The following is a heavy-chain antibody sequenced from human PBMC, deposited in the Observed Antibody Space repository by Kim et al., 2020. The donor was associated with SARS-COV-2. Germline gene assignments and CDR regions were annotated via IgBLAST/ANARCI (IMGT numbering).Heavy chain of an antibody. CDR1: GFTFSDYY. V-gene: IGHV3-11*01. D-gene: IGHD6-6*01. Sequence: GGSLRLSCAASGFTFSDYYMSWIRQAPGKGLEWVSYISSSGSTISYADSEKGLPITTKNNTKKSQHQQINSRRVDATAVYCSAMYSNSSGTARGQGTPVT. J-gene: IGHJ4*03. CDR2: ISSSGSTI. CDR3: AMYSNSSGTA.